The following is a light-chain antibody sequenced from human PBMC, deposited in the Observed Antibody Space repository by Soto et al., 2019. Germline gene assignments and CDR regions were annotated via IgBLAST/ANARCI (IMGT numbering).Light chain of an antibody. J-gene: IGLJ3*02. V-gene: IGLV2-23*01. CDR3: SSYAAGSTWV. Sequence: QSALTQPASVSGSPGQSITISCTGTSSDVGSYNLVSWYQQHPGKAPKLMIYEATKRPSGVSNRFSGSKSGNTASLTISGLQAEDEADYYCSSYAAGSTWVFGGGTKVTVL. CDR2: EAT. CDR1: SSDVGSYNL.